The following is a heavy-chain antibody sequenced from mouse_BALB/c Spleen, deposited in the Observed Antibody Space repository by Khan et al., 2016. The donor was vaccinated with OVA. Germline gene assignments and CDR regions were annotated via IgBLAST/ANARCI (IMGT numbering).Heavy chain of an antibody. V-gene: IGHV14-3*02. CDR2: IDPANGNS. Sequence: VQLQQSGAELVKPGASVKLSCTASGFNIKDTYMHWVKQRPEQGLEWIGRIDPANGNSEYDPKFQVKATITAGTSSNTAYLQLSSLTSEDISVYDSDRAPGSNIDCGQGTLVTVSA. D-gene: IGHD1-1*01. CDR1: GFNIKDTY. CDR3: DRAPGSNID. J-gene: IGHJ3*01.